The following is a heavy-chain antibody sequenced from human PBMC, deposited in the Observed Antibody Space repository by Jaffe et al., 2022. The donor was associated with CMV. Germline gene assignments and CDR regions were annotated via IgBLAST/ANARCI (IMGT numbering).Heavy chain of an antibody. CDR3: ARGGVRYTDDNWFDP. D-gene: IGHD3-9*01. CDR2: VYPGDSDT. J-gene: IGHJ5*02. V-gene: IGHV5-51*01. CDR1: GYVFVNYW. Sequence: EVQLVQSGTEMKKPGESLTISCKASGYVFVNYWIAWVRQRPGKGLEWMGMVYPGDSDTRYNPSFQGQVTMSSDNSKTTAYVQWSSLKASDSGIYYCARGGVRYTDDNWFDPWGQGTLVIVSS.